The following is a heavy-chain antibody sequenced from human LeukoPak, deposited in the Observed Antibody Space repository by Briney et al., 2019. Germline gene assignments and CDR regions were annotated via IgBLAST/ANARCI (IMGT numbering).Heavy chain of an antibody. Sequence: PSETLSLTCAVYGGSFSSYYWGWIRQPPGKGLEWIGSIYYSGSTYYNPSLKSRVTISVDTSKNQFSLKLSSVTAADTAVYYCARRSWMDVWGQGTTVTVSS. CDR3: ARRSWMDV. J-gene: IGHJ6*02. V-gene: IGHV4-39*01. CDR1: GGSFSSYY. CDR2: IYYSGST.